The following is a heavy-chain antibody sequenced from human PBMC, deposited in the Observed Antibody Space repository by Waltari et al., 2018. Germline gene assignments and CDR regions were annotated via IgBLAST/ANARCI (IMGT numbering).Heavy chain of an antibody. Sequence: QVQLQQSGPGLVKPSQTLSLTCAISGDSVSSNSAAWNWIRQSPSRGLEWLGRKYYRSKWYNDYAVAVKSRITINPDTSKNQFSLQLNSVTPEDTAVYYCARAKYSSSWYRSVWFDPWGQGTLVTVSS. CDR2: KYYRSKWYN. J-gene: IGHJ5*02. CDR1: GDSVSSNSAA. CDR3: ARAKYSSSWYRSVWFDP. D-gene: IGHD6-13*01. V-gene: IGHV6-1*01.